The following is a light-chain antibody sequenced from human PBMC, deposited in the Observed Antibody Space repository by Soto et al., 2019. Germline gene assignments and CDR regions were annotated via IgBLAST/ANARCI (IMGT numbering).Light chain of an antibody. V-gene: IGKV3-15*01. CDR1: QSVSRS. Sequence: EIVMTQSTATLSVSPGERVTLSCRASQSVSRSLAWYQQKPGQAPRLLIYGASTRATGIPARFSGSGSGTEFTLSISSLQSEDFAVYYCQQYNNWPPFTFGPGTKVDIK. J-gene: IGKJ3*01. CDR2: GAS. CDR3: QQYNNWPPFT.